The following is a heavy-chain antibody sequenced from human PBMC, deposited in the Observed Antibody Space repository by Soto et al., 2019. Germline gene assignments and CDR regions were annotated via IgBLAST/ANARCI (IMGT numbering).Heavy chain of an antibody. Sequence: PGGSLRLSCASSGFTFSNAWMNWVRQAPGKGLEWVGRIKSKTDGGTTDYAAPVKGRFTISRDDSKNTLYLQMNSLKTEDTAVYYCTTASGSGSYGYYYYGMDVWGQGTTVTVSS. CDR3: TTASGSGSYGYYYYGMDV. V-gene: IGHV3-15*07. D-gene: IGHD3-10*01. CDR1: GFTFSNAW. J-gene: IGHJ6*02. CDR2: IKSKTDGGTT.